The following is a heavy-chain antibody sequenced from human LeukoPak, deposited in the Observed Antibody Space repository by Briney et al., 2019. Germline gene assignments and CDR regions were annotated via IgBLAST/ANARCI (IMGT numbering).Heavy chain of an antibody. CDR2: IYYRGNT. V-gene: IGHV4-39*01. Sequence: SETLSLACTDSGGSISSTSYYWVWIRQPPGKGLEWIGSIYYRGNTYYGPSLKSRVTISVDTSKNQFSLKLGSVTAADTAVYYCARQTTAYGSGWHFDNWGQGTLVTVSS. D-gene: IGHD6-19*01. J-gene: IGHJ4*02. CDR3: ARQTTAYGSGWHFDN. CDR1: GGSISSTSYY.